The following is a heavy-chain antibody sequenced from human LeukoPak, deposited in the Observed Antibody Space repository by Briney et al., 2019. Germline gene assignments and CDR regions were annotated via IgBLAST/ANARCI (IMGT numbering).Heavy chain of an antibody. CDR1: GFTFSSYW. D-gene: IGHD3-3*01. V-gene: IGHV3-74*01. CDR2: INSDGSST. CDR3: ARDHYRYYDFWSGSLFDY. J-gene: IGHJ4*02. Sequence: GGSLRLSCAASGFTFSSYWMHWVRQAPGKGLVWVSRINSDGSSTSYADSAKGRFTISRDNAKNTLYLQMNSLRAEDTAVYYCARDHYRYYDFWSGSLFDYWGQGTLVTVSS.